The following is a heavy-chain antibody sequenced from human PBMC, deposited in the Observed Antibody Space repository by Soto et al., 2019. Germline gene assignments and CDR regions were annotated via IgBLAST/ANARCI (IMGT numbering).Heavy chain of an antibody. D-gene: IGHD6-25*01. Sequence: SGPTLVNPTQTLTLTCSFSGFSLRTSGVGVGWIRQPPGEAPEWLALIYWNDDKRYSPSLKSRLTITKDTSKNQVVLTMTDMDPVXTGTYYCAQRLGSRGSFDYWGQGSLVTVSS. CDR3: AQRLGSRGSFDY. CDR2: IYWNDDK. J-gene: IGHJ4*02. V-gene: IGHV2-5*01. CDR1: GFSLRTSGVG.